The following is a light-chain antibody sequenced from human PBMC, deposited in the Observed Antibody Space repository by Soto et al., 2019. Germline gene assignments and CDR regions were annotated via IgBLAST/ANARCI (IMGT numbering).Light chain of an antibody. V-gene: IGLV1-51*01. CDR2: DND. J-gene: IGLJ2*01. CDR3: ASWDTSLTVAI. CDR1: TSNVGTKH. Sequence: QSVLTQPPSVSAAPGQKVTISCSGSTSNVGTKHVSWYQQFPGTVPKVLIYDNDKRRSGIPDRFSGSRSGTTATLDITGLQSGDEADYYCASWDTSLTVAIFGGGTQLTVL.